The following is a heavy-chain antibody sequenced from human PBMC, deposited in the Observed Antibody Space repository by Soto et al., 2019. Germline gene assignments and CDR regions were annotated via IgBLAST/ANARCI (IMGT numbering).Heavy chain of an antibody. V-gene: IGHV4-59*01. CDR1: GASMNNYY. CDR3: ARWHSSSGYYGMDV. D-gene: IGHD6-25*01. CDR2: IYSSGST. J-gene: IGHJ6*02. Sequence: HVQVQESGPGLVKPSETLSLTCTVSGASMNNYYWSWIRQPPGKGLEWIASIYSSGSTNYNPFFKSRVIVSVDTSRNQFSLKLSSLTAADTAVYYCARWHSSSGYYGMDVWGQGTTVTVSS.